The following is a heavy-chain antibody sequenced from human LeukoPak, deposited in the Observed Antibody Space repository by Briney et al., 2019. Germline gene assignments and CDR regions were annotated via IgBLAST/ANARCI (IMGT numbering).Heavy chain of an antibody. J-gene: IGHJ3*01. CDR3: ARDPAGGAYDL. CDR2: ISYDGSNK. V-gene: IGHV3-30-3*01. CDR1: GFTFSSYA. Sequence: GGSLRLSCAASGFTFSSYAMHWVRQAPGKGLDWVAVISYDGSNKYYADSVKGRFTISRDNSKNTLYLQMNSLRAEDTAVYYCARDPAGGAYDLWGHGTMVTVSS.